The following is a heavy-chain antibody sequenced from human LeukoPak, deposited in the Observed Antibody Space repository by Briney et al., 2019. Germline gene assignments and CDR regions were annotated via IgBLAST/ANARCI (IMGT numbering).Heavy chain of an antibody. J-gene: IGHJ6*04. Sequence: PSQTLSLTCTVSGGSISSGDYYWSWIRQPPGRGLEWIGYIYYSGSTYYNPSLKSRVTISVDTSKNQFSLKLSSVTAADTAVYYCARASRLYPRLYYYYGMDVWGKGTTVTVSS. CDR3: ARASRLYPRLYYYYGMDV. CDR2: IYYSGST. V-gene: IGHV4-30-4*01. D-gene: IGHD2/OR15-2a*01. CDR1: GGSISSGDYY.